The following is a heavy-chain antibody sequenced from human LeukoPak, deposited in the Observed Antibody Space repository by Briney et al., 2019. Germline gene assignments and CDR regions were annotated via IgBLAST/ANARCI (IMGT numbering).Heavy chain of an antibody. D-gene: IGHD4-17*01. Sequence: GGSLRLSCAASGFTFSSYSMNWVRQAPGKGLEWVSSISSSSSYIYYADSVKGRFTISRDNAKNSLYLQMNSLRAEDTAVYYCARDLYTVTPSFDYWGQGTLVTVSS. CDR1: GFTFSSYS. V-gene: IGHV3-21*01. J-gene: IGHJ4*02. CDR2: ISSSSSYI. CDR3: ARDLYTVTPSFDY.